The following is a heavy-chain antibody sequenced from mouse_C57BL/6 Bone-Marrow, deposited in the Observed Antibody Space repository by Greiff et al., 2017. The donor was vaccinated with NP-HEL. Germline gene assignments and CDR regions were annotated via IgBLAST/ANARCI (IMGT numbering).Heavy chain of an antibody. J-gene: IGHJ3*01. V-gene: IGHV1-81*01. D-gene: IGHD2-5*01. Sequence: QVQLKQSGAELARPGASVKLSCKASGYTFTSYGISWVKQRTGQGLEWIGEIYPRSGNTYYNEKFKGKATLTADKSSSTAYMELRSLTSEDSAVYFCAGYSNYTPWFAYWGQGTLVTVSA. CDR3: AGYSNYTPWFAY. CDR2: IYPRSGNT. CDR1: GYTFTSYG.